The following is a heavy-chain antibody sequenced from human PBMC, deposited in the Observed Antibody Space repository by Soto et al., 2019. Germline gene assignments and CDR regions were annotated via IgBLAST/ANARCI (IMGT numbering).Heavy chain of an antibody. CDR3: TTETPTEMATTNYDAFDI. V-gene: IGHV3-15*07. CDR1: GFTFSNAW. J-gene: IGHJ3*02. D-gene: IGHD5-12*01. CDR2: IKSKTDGGTT. Sequence: GVSLRLSCAASGFTFSNAWMNWVRQAPGKGLEWVGRIKSKTDGGTTDYAAPVKGRFTISRDDSKNTLYLQMNSLKTEDTAVYYCTTETPTEMATTNYDAFDIWGQGTMVTVSS.